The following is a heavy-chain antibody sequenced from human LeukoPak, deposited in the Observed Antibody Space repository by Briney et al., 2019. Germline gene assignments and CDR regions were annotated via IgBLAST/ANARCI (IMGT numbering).Heavy chain of an antibody. J-gene: IGHJ4*02. D-gene: IGHD2-21*01. CDR3: AKDPGRCGGDCSIY. V-gene: IGHV3-48*01. Sequence: GGSLRLSCAASGFTFSSYSMNWVRQAPGKGLGWISYITSSRSTILYADSVKGRFTISRDNAKNSLYLQMTSLRAEDTAVYYCAKDPGRCGGDCSIYWGQGTLVTVSS. CDR2: ITSSRSTI. CDR1: GFTFSSYS.